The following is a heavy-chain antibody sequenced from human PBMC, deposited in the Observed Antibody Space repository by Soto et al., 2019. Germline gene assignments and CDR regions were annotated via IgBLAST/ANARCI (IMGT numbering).Heavy chain of an antibody. V-gene: IGHV5-51*01. CDR3: ARLQYYYGSGSSDYYYYGMDV. CDR1: GYIFTSYW. J-gene: IGHJ6*02. CDR2: IYPGDSDT. D-gene: IGHD3-10*01. Sequence: PGESLKISCNGSGYIFTSYWIGWVRQMPGKGLEWMGIIYPGDSDTRYSPSFQGQVTISADKSISTAYLQWSSLKASDTAMYYCARLQYYYGSGSSDYYYYGMDVWGQGTTVTVSS.